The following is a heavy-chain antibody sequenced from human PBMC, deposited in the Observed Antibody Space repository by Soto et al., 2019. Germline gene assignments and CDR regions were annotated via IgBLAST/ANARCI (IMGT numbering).Heavy chain of an antibody. D-gene: IGHD3-9*01. CDR1: GFTFSSYG. V-gene: IGHV3-30*18. Sequence: GGSLRLSCAASGFTFSSYGMHWVRQAPGKGLEWVAVISYDGSNKYYADSVKGRFTISRDNSKNTLYLQMNSLRAEDTAVYYCAKDRRYFDWSQNSPYYYYYGMDVWGQGTTVTVSS. CDR2: ISYDGSNK. J-gene: IGHJ6*02. CDR3: AKDRRYFDWSQNSPYYYYYGMDV.